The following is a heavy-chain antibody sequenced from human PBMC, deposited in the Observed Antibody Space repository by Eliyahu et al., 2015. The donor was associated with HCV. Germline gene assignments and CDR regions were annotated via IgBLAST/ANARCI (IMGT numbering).Heavy chain of an antibody. J-gene: IGHJ6*02. V-gene: IGHV3-7*01. Sequence: EVQLVESGGGLVQPGGSLRLSCTASGFSFGTYWMSWVRQAPGKGLEGVANIKQDGSEKYHVDSVKGRFNITRDNAKNSVYLQMNSLRAEDRAVYFCARAVAPYFYHYYGLDVWGQGTTVTVSS. D-gene: IGHD3-16*02. CDR1: GFSFGTYW. CDR3: ARAVAPYFYHYYGLDV. CDR2: IKQDGSEK.